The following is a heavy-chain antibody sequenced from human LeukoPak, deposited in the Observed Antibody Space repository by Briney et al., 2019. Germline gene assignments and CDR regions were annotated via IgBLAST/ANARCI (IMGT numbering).Heavy chain of an antibody. V-gene: IGHV3-30*02. CDR3: AKDGGLHLYCYYSYMDI. J-gene: IGHJ6*03. CDR1: GFTFNSYG. Sequence: GGSLRLSCAASGFTFNSYGMQWVRQAPGKGLEWVAFIRYDGNYEYYADSVKGRFTISRDNSKTTLYLQMNSLRSEDTAVYYCAKDGGLHLYCYYSYMDIWGKGTTVTVSS. CDR2: IRYDGNYE. D-gene: IGHD5-24*01.